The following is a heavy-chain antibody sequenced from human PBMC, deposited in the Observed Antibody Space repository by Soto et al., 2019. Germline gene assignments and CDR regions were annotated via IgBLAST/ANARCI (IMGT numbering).Heavy chain of an antibody. CDR2: ISESGGST. Sequence: GSLRLSCAASGFSFSDYAMSWVRQAPGKGLEWVSVISESGGSTHYADSVRGRFTVSRDNSKNSLSLRMNSLRDEDTAVYFCAKRSPYSSGWYSPIFDYWGQGALVTVSS. CDR3: AKRSPYSSGWYSPIFDY. CDR1: GFSFSDYA. J-gene: IGHJ4*02. V-gene: IGHV3-23*01. D-gene: IGHD6-13*01.